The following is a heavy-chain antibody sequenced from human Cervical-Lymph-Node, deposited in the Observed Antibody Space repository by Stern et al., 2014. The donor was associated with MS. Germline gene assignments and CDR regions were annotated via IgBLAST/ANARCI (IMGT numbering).Heavy chain of an antibody. J-gene: IGHJ2*01. V-gene: IGHV3-9*01. CDR1: GFTFDDYA. CDR3: AKDINWNYGYFDL. D-gene: IGHD1-20*01. Sequence: EVHLVESGGGLEQPGRSLRLSCVASGFTFDDYAMSWVRQAPGKGLEWGSAISWNSGSRDYADSVKGRFTISRDNAKNSLYLQMNSLRTEDTALYYCAKDINWNYGYFDLWGRGTLVTVSS. CDR2: ISWNSGSR.